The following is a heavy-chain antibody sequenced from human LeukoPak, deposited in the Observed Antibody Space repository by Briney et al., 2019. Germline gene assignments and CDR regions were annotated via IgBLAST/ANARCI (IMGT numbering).Heavy chain of an antibody. CDR3: ARVYYGRTYDYWYFDL. CDR2: INHSGST. Sequence: SETLSLTCTVSGGSISSSSYYWGWIRQPPGKGLEWIGEINHSGSTNYNPSLKSRVTISVDTSKNQFSLKLSSVTAADTAVYFCARVYYGRTYDYWYFDLWGRGTLVTVSS. CDR1: GGSISSSSYY. D-gene: IGHD3-10*01. V-gene: IGHV4-39*07. J-gene: IGHJ2*01.